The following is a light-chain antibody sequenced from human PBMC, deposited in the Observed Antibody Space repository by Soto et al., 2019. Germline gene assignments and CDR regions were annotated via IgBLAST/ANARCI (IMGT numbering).Light chain of an antibody. J-gene: IGLJ2*01. CDR3: CSYAGRSTWDVV. CDR2: EGF. V-gene: IGLV2-23*01. Sequence: QSVLTQPASVSGSPGQSITISCTGTSSDVGGSGLVSWYQFHPGKAPKLLIFEGFKRPSGVSNRFSGSKSGSTACLTISGLQAEDEADYYCCSYAGRSTWDVVFGGGTKLTVL. CDR1: SSDVGGSGL.